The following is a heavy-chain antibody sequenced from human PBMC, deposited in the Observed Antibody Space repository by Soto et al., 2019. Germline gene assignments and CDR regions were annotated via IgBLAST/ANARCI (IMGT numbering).Heavy chain of an antibody. CDR2: IYSGGST. V-gene: IGHV3-53*02. CDR3: ARDTYGSGSYSY. Sequence: EVQLVETGGGLIQPGGSLRLSCAASGFTVSSNYMSWVRQAPGKGLEWVSVIYSGGSTYYADSVKGRFTISRDNSKNTLYLQMNSLRAEDAAVYYCARDTYGSGSYSYWGQGTLVTVSS. CDR1: GFTVSSNY. J-gene: IGHJ4*02. D-gene: IGHD3-10*01.